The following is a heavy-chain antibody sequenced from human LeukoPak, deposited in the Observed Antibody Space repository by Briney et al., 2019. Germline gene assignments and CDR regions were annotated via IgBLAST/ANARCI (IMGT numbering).Heavy chain of an antibody. V-gene: IGHV3-30*18. CDR2: ISYDGSNK. CDR3: AKSRVSIAAAADY. Sequence: GGSLRLSCAASGFTFSSYGMHWVRQAPGKGLEWVAVISYDGSNKYYADSVKGRFTISRDNSKNTLYLQMNSLRAEDTAVYYCAKSRVSIAAAADYWGQGTLVTVSS. CDR1: GFTFSSYG. J-gene: IGHJ4*02. D-gene: IGHD6-13*01.